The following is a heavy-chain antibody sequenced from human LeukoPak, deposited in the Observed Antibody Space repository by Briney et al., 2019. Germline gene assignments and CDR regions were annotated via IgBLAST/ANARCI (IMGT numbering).Heavy chain of an antibody. CDR1: GGTFSSYA. J-gene: IGHJ4*02. CDR2: IIPIFGTA. V-gene: IGHV1-69*01. D-gene: IGHD3-22*01. CDR3: ARDRTYYYDSSAYKRPAIFAY. Sequence: GSSVKVSCKASGGTFSSYAISWVRQAPGQGLEWMVGIIPIFGTANYAQKFQGRVTITADESTSTAYMELSSLRSEDTAVYYCARDRTYYYDSSAYKRPAIFAYWGQGTLVTVSS.